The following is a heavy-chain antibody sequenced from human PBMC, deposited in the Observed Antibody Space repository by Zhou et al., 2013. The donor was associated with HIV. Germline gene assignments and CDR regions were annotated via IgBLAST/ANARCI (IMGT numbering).Heavy chain of an antibody. J-gene: IGHJ6*03. CDR1: GGTFSSYA. CDR3: ATQPRTHYSYYYIDV. CDR2: IIPILGIA. V-gene: IGHV1-69*04. D-gene: IGHD1-1*01. Sequence: QVQLVQSGAEVKKPGSSVKVSCKASGGTFSSYAISWVRQAPGQGLEWMGRIIPILGIANYAQKFQGRVTITADRSTSTASMDLSSLRSEDTAVYYCATQPRTHYSYYYIDVWGKGTTVTVSS.